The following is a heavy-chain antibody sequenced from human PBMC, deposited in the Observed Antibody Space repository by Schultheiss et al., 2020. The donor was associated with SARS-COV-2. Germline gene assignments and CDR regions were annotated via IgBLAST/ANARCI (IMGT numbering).Heavy chain of an antibody. V-gene: IGHV5-51*01. D-gene: IGHD6-13*01. CDR3: ARHPVAAAGTYYYGMDV. Sequence: GGSLRLSCKNSGDNFSSYWIGWVRQMPGKGLEWVAMIYPAIYDIRYSASFQGRVTISADKSISTAYLQWSSLKASDTAMYYCARHPVAAAGTYYYGMDVWGQGTTVTVSS. CDR1: GDNFSSYW. J-gene: IGHJ6*02. CDR2: IYPAIYDI.